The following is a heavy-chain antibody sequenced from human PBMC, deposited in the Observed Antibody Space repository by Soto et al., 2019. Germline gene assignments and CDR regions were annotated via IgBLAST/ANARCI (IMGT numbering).Heavy chain of an antibody. V-gene: IGHV3-9*03. CDR1: GFSVDDYA. Sequence: EVQLAESGGGLVEPGRSLRLSCAASGFSVDDYAMHWVRQGPGKGLEWVSGINWDGGKIGYADSVQGRFTISRDSAKNSLFLQMSGLRADDMDLYYCVQDYGRHSGDGMHIWGQGTTVTVSS. D-gene: IGHD3-10*01. J-gene: IGHJ6*02. CDR3: VQDYGRHSGDGMHI. CDR2: INWDGGKI.